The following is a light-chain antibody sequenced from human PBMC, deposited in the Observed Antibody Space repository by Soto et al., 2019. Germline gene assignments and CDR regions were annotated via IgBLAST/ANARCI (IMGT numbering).Light chain of an antibody. CDR3: QQFNSYPLT. J-gene: IGKJ4*01. CDR1: QGISSA. Sequence: AIQLTQSPSSLSASVGDRVTITCRASQGISSALAWCQQKPGKAPKLLIYHSSSLESGVPSRFSGSGSGTDFTLTISSVQPEDCATYDCQQFNSYPLTFGGGTKVELK. V-gene: IGKV1-13*02. CDR2: HSS.